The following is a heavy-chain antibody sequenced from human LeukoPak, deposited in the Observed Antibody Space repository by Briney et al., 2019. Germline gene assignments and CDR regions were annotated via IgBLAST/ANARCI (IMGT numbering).Heavy chain of an antibody. CDR1: GYTFTSYG. CDR2: ISAYNGNT. J-gene: IGHJ4*02. D-gene: IGHD1-26*01. V-gene: IGHV1-18*01. CDR3: GREGGSYYEFDY. Sequence: ASVKVSCKASGYTFTSYGISWVRQAPGQGLEWMGWISAYNGNTNYAQKLQGRATMTTDTSTSTAYMELRRLRSDDTAVYYCGREGGSYYEFDYWGQGTLVTVSS.